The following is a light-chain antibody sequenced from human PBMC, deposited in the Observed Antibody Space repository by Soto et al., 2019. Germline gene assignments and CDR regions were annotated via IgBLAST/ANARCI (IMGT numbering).Light chain of an antibody. CDR1: SSNIGAGYD. CDR3: QSYDSSISGHVV. V-gene: IGLV1-40*01. Sequence: QSVLTQPPSVSGAPGQRVTISCTGSSSNIGAGYDVHWYQQLPGTAPKLLIYGNCNRPSGVPDRFSGSKSGTSASLAITGLQAEDEADYYCQSYDSSISGHVVFGGGTKLTVL. CDR2: GNC. J-gene: IGLJ2*01.